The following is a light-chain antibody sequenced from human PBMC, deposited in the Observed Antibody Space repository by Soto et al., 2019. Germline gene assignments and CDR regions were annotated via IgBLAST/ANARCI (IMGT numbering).Light chain of an antibody. CDR2: GAS. CDR1: QSVRSTY. J-gene: IGKJ5*01. V-gene: IGKV3-20*01. CDR3: QQYGSSPIT. Sequence: ETLLTQSPGALSLSPVEGATLSFRASQSVRSTYLVWYQQKPGQAPRLLIYGASNRATGIPDRFSGGGSGTDFTLTISRLEPEDFAVYYCQQYGSSPITFGQGTRLEIK.